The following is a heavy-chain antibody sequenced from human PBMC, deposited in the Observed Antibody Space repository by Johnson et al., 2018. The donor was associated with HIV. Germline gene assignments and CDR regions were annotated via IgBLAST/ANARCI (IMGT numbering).Heavy chain of an antibody. CDR3: ARDLRFNRTVQGRVIISGAFDM. V-gene: IGHV3-66*03. J-gene: IGHJ3*02. D-gene: IGHD3-10*01. CDR1: GFTVSSNY. CDR2: IYTGGSNT. Sequence: VQLVESGGGLIQPGGSLRLSCAASGFTVSSNYMSWVRQAPGTGLEWVSVIYTGGSNTYYPNSLKGRFNLSRANSKNTLYLQINSLRAEDTAVDSSARDLRFNRTVQGRVIISGAFDMWGQVTVVHVSS.